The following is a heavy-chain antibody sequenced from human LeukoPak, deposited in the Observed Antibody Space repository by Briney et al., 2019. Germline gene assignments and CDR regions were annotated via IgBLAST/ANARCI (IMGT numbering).Heavy chain of an antibody. CDR2: VSGSGGST. CDR1: GFTFSSYA. V-gene: IGHV3-23*01. CDR3: AHGRGGVVSVAMDY. D-gene: IGHD2-2*01. J-gene: IGHJ4*02. Sequence: PGGSLRLSCAASGFTFSSYASTWVRQAPGKGLEWVSTVSGSGGSTYYTDSVKGRFTISRDNSKNTLYLQMNSLRAEDTAVYYCAHGRGGVVSVAMDYWGQGTLVTVSS.